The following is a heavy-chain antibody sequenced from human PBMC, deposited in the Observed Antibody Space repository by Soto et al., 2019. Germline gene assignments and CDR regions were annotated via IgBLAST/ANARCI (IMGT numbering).Heavy chain of an antibody. Sequence: PGGSLRLSCAASGFTFSSYSMNWVRQAPGKGLEWVSYISSSSSTIYYADSVKGRFTISRDNAKNSLYLQMNSLRDEDTAVYYCARDRKNPYYYDSSGYGDYYYGMDVWGQGTTVTVSS. D-gene: IGHD3-22*01. CDR3: ARDRKNPYYYDSSGYGDYYYGMDV. CDR1: GFTFSSYS. J-gene: IGHJ6*02. CDR2: ISSSSSTI. V-gene: IGHV3-48*02.